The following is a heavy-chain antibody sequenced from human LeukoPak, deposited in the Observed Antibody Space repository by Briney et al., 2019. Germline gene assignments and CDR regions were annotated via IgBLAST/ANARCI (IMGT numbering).Heavy chain of an antibody. CDR1: GFTFGDYV. V-gene: IGHV3-49*03. D-gene: IGHD5-12*01. J-gene: IGHJ4*02. CDR3: SRRGSSQYSGFDHFDY. Sequence: PGRSLRLSCTASGFTFGDYVMSWFRQAPGKGLEWVGFIRKKAFRGTTEYAASVKGRFTISRDDSKSIAYLQMNNLKTEDTAVYFCSRRGSSQYSGFDHFDYWSQGTLVTVSS. CDR2: IRKKAFRGTT.